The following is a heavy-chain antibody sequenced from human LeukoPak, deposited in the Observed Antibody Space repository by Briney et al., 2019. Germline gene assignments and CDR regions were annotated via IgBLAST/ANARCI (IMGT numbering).Heavy chain of an antibody. CDR1: GGTFSSYA. D-gene: IGHD3-10*01. Sequence: SVKVSCKASGGTFSSYAISWVRQAPGQGLEWMGRIIPILGIANYAQKFQGRVTITADKSTSTAYMELSSLRSEDTAVYYCASLWFGESLMLRNAYFDYWGQGTLVTVSS. CDR3: ASLWFGESLMLRNAYFDY. CDR2: IIPILGIA. V-gene: IGHV1-69*04. J-gene: IGHJ4*02.